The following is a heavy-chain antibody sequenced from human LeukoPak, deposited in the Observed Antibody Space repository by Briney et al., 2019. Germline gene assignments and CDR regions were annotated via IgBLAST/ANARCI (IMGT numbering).Heavy chain of an antibody. J-gene: IGHJ5*02. Sequence: SQTLSLTCAVSGGSISSGGYSWSWIRQPPGKGLEWIGYIYHSGSTYYDPSLKSRVTISVDRSKNQFSLKLSSVTAADTAVYFCARHPGSSKGRGWSAPWGQGTLATVSS. D-gene: IGHD2-2*01. V-gene: IGHV4-30-2*01. CDR2: IYHSGST. CDR3: ARHPGSSKGRGWSAP. CDR1: GGSISSGGYS.